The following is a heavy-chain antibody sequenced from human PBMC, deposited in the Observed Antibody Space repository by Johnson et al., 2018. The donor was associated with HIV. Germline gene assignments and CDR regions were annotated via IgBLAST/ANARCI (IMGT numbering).Heavy chain of an antibody. J-gene: IGHJ3*02. CDR2: LWNDGNNE. Sequence: QVQLVESGGGVVQPGGSLRLSCEVSSFTFSSYAIHWVRQAPGRGLEWVAVLWNDGNNEYYSDSVQGRFSISTDNSKNTLYLQMNSLRAEEPAVYYCARDTGVEYYNFWSGYARGRDAFDIWGQGTMVTVSS. CDR1: SFTFSSYA. CDR3: ARDTGVEYYNFWSGYARGRDAFDI. D-gene: IGHD3-3*01. V-gene: IGHV3-33*01.